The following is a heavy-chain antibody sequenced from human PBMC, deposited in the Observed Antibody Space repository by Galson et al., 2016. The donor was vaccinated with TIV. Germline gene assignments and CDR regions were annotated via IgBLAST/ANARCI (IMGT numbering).Heavy chain of an antibody. CDR1: GYTFTIYG. Sequence: SVKVSCKAPGYTFTIYGISWVRQAPGQGLEWMGWISAYSGNTDYAQKLRGRLTMTRDKSTATAFMELRSLRSDDTAVYYCARDHGELRDFHYYGMDGWGQGTTGTVSS. CDR3: ARDHGELRDFHYYGMDG. CDR2: ISAYSGNT. D-gene: IGHD1-7*01. V-gene: IGHV1-18*01. J-gene: IGHJ6*02.